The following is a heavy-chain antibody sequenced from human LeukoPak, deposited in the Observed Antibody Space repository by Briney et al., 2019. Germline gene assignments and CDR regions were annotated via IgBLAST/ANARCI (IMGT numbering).Heavy chain of an antibody. CDR3: ARSITMVRGVADY. CDR2: IYYSGST. J-gene: IGHJ4*02. V-gene: IGHV4-59*12. CDR1: GGSISSYY. Sequence: SETLSLTCTVSGGSISSYYWSWIRQPPGKGLEWIGYIYYSGSTNYNPSLKSRVTISVDTSKNQFSLKLSSVTAADTAVYYCARSITMVRGVADYWGQGTLVTVSS. D-gene: IGHD3-10*01.